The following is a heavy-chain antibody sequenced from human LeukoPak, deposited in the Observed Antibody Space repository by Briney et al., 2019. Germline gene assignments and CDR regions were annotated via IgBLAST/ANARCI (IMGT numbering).Heavy chain of an antibody. D-gene: IGHD2-2*01. V-gene: IGHV3-11*01. Sequence: PGGSLRLSCAASGFTFSDYYMSWIRQAPGKGLEWVSYISSSGSTIYYADSVKGRFTISRDNAKNSLYLQMNSLKTEDTAVYYCARSLSHIVVVPVANSWGQGTLVTVSS. CDR3: ARSLSHIVVVPVANS. CDR1: GFTFSDYY. CDR2: ISSSGSTI. J-gene: IGHJ4*02.